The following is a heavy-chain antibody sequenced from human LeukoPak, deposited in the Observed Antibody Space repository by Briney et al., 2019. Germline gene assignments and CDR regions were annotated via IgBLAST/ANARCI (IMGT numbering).Heavy chain of an antibody. CDR1: GFTVSSNY. Sequence: PGGSLRLSCAASGFTVSSNYMSWVRQAPGKGREWVSIIYSGITTYYADSVKGRFTISRDNSRNTLYLQMNSLRAEDTAVYYCARPYYYGSGAYYYYALDVWGQGTTVTVSS. D-gene: IGHD3-10*01. V-gene: IGHV3-53*01. CDR2: IYSGITT. CDR3: ARPYYYGSGAYYYYALDV. J-gene: IGHJ6*02.